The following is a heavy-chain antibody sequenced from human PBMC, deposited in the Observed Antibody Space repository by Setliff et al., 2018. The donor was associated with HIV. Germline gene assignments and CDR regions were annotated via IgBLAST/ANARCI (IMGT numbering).Heavy chain of an antibody. CDR1: GGSISSSSYY. CDR3: AKEARGIPTTGTGY. CDR2: IYYTGST. V-gene: IGHV4-39*02. J-gene: IGHJ4*02. D-gene: IGHD6-13*01. Sequence: SETLSLTCTVSGGSISSSSYYWGWIRQPPGKGLEWIGTIYYTGSTYYNPSLKSRVTMSVDTSKNQFSLKLSSVTAADTAVYYCAKEARGIPTTGTGYWGQGALVTVSS.